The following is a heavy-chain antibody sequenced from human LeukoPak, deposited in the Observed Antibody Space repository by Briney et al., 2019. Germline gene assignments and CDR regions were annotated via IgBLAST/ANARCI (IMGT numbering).Heavy chain of an antibody. CDR3: GRDQLRLPYYYYGMDV. J-gene: IGHJ6*02. CDR2: INTNTGNP. Sequence: ASVKVSCKASGYIFTSYAVNWVRQAPGQGLKWMGWINTNTGNPTYAQGFTGRFVFSLDTSVSTAYLQISSLKAEDTAVYYCGRDQLRLPYYYYGMDVWGQGTTVTVSS. CDR1: GYIFTSYA. D-gene: IGHD1-7*01. V-gene: IGHV7-4-1*02.